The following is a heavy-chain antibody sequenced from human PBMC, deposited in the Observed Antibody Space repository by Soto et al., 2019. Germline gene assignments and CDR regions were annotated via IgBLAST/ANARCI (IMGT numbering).Heavy chain of an antibody. CDR2: ISAYTDTP. D-gene: IGHD2-2*01. CDR1: GYTFTNFG. V-gene: IGHV1-18*01. Sequence: ASVKVSCKASGYTFTNFGVTWVRRAPGQGLEWMGWISAYTDTPNYAQKFQGRVTRTIDTSTSTAYMDLRSLTSDDTAVYYCARVIPGVEDWFDPGGQGILGTVSS. CDR3: ARVIPGVEDWFDP. J-gene: IGHJ5*02.